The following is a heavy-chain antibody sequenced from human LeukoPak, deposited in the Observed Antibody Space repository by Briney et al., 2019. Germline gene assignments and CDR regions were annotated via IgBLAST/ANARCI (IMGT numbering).Heavy chain of an antibody. CDR3: AKDVVRFLEWLFHRPTHDAFDI. V-gene: IGHV3-23*01. CDR1: GFTFSSYA. J-gene: IGHJ3*02. D-gene: IGHD3-3*01. Sequence: PGGSLRLSCAASGFTFSSYAMSWVRQAPGKGLEWVSAISGSGGSTYYADSVKGRFTISRDNSKNTLYLQMNSLRAEDTAVYYCAKDVVRFLEWLFHRPTHDAFDIWGQGTMVTVSS. CDR2: ISGSGGST.